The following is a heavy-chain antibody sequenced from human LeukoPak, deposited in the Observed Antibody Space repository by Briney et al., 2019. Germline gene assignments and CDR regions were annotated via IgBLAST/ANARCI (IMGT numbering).Heavy chain of an antibody. Sequence: GGSLRLSCAASGFTFNRYTMNWVRQAPGKGLEWVSFISYSGSNMYYADSVKGRFTISRGNAKNSLYLQMDSLRADDTAVYYCARDKDWAFDYWGQGTLVTVSS. CDR2: ISYSGSNM. CDR3: ARDKDWAFDY. CDR1: GFTFNRYT. D-gene: IGHD3-9*01. V-gene: IGHV3-48*01. J-gene: IGHJ4*02.